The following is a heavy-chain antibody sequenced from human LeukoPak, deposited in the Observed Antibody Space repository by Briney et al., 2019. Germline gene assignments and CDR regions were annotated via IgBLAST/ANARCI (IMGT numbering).Heavy chain of an antibody. CDR3: AGVTGTYYNWYFDL. V-gene: IGHV3-66*01. CDR1: GFTFSGKS. D-gene: IGHD3-10*01. Sequence: GGSLRLPCTASGFTFSGKSMNWVRQAPGKGLEWVSLIDDDFTTKYADSVKGRFTISRDNSKSTLYLQMISLRAEDTALYYCAGVTGTYYNWYFDLWGRGTLVTVSS. J-gene: IGHJ2*01. CDR2: IDDDFTT.